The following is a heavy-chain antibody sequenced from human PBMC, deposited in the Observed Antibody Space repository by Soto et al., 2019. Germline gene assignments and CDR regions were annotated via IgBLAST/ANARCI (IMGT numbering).Heavy chain of an antibody. CDR3: ARDPKEASIVGATTFNDY. V-gene: IGHV1-2*02. CDR1: GYTFTGYY. CDR2: INPNSGGT. D-gene: IGHD1-26*01. Sequence: ASVKVSCKASGYTFTGYYMHWVRQAPGQGLEWMGWINPNSGGTNYAQKFQGRVTMTRDTFISTAYMELSRLRSDDTAVYYCARDPKEASIVGATTFNDYWGQGTLVTVSS. J-gene: IGHJ4*02.